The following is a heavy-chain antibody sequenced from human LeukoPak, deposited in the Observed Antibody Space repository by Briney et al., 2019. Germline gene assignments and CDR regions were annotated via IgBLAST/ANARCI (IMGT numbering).Heavy chain of an antibody. CDR1: GFTFSSYE. V-gene: IGHV3-48*03. J-gene: IGHJ6*04. CDR2: ISSSGGTL. Sequence: GGSLRLSCAASGFTFSSYEMNWVRQAPGKGLEWVSYISSSGGTLYYADSVKGRFTISRDNAKNSLYLQMNSLRAEDTAVYYCAELGITMIGGVWGKGTTVTISS. CDR3: AELGITMIGGV. D-gene: IGHD3-10*02.